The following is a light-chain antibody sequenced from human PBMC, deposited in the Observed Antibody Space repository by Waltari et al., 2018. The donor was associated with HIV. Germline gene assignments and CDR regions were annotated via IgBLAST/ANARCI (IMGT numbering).Light chain of an antibody. CDR1: RNDIGPYNF. Sequence: QSALTQPPSASGSPGQSVAISCPGSRNDIGPYNFFSWYQHHPGKAPKLLIYDVTRRPPGIPDRFSGTKSGYTASLTVSDLQVEDEADYYCVSYTEKDTFLLFGGGTKLAV. V-gene: IGLV2-8*01. CDR2: DVT. CDR3: VSYTEKDTFLL. J-gene: IGLJ2*01.